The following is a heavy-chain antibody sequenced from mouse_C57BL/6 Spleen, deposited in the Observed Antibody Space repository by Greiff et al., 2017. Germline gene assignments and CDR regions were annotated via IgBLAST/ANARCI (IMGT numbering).Heavy chain of an antibody. J-gene: IGHJ2*01. D-gene: IGHD4-1*01. V-gene: IGHV5-12*01. Sequence: EVNVVESGGGLVQPGGSLKISCAASGFPFSDYYMYWVRQTPEKRLEWVAYISNGGGSTYYPDTVKGRVTISRDNAKNTLYLQMSRLKSEDTAMYYCARQTNWGFDYWGQGTTLTVSS. CDR3: ARQTNWGFDY. CDR2: ISNGGGST. CDR1: GFPFSDYY.